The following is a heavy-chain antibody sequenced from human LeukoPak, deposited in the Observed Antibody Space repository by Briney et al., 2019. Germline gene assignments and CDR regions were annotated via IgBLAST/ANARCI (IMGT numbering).Heavy chain of an antibody. Sequence: GGSLRLSCAASGFTFSSYGMSWVRQAPGKGLEWVSAITATSSSTHDADSVQGRFTISRDNAKNSLYLQMNSLRTEDTALYYCAKQAAGLLNYYMDVWGKGTTVTVSS. D-gene: IGHD6-13*01. J-gene: IGHJ6*03. CDR1: GFTFSSYG. CDR3: AKQAAGLLNYYMDV. CDR2: ITATSSST. V-gene: IGHV3-23*01.